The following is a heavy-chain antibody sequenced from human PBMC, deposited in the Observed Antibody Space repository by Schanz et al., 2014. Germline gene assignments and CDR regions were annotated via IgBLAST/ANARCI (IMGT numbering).Heavy chain of an antibody. CDR1: GFTFFGSFA. CDR3: VSAYGEFLDH. Sequence: VQLAESGGGVVQPGRSLRLSCVASGFTFFGSFAMSWVRQAPGKGLEWVSGMSGSGSTADYADSVKGRFTISRDNSRKTLYPQMNSLRADDTAVYYCVSAYGEFLDHWGQGTLVTVSS. J-gene: IGHJ4*02. V-gene: IGHV3-23*04. CDR2: MSGSGSTA. D-gene: IGHD4-17*01.